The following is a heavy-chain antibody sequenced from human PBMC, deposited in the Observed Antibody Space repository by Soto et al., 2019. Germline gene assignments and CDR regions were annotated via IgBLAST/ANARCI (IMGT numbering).Heavy chain of an antibody. Sequence: ASVKVSCKASGYTFTSYGISWVRQAPGQGLEWMGWISAYNGNTNYAQKLQGRVTMTTDTSTSTAYMELRSLRSDDTAVYYCARDPTWGIAAAGTPHWFDPWGQGTLVTVSS. V-gene: IGHV1-18*01. CDR3: ARDPTWGIAAAGTPHWFDP. CDR1: GYTFTSYG. J-gene: IGHJ5*02. D-gene: IGHD6-13*01. CDR2: ISAYNGNT.